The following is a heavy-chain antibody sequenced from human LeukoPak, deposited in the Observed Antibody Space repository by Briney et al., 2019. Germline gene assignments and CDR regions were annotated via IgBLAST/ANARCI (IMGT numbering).Heavy chain of an antibody. Sequence: SETLSLTCTVSGYSIGSGYYWGWIRQPPGKGLGWIGSIYYSGSTYYNPSLKSRVTISVDTSKNQFSLKLSSVTAADTAVYYCATQARITMVRGPNIPFDYWGQGTLVTVSS. CDR2: IYYSGST. D-gene: IGHD3-10*01. CDR1: GYSIGSGYY. J-gene: IGHJ4*02. V-gene: IGHV4-38-2*02. CDR3: ATQARITMVRGPNIPFDY.